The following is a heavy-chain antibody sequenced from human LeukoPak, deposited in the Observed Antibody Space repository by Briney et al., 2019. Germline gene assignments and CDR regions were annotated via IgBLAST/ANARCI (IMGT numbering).Heavy chain of an antibody. J-gene: IGHJ4*02. Sequence: ASVKVSCKASGGTFSKYAISWVRQAPGQGLEWMGGITPTYGLVHYAQKFQGRVTLTTDASTGTADLEMNSLTFEDTAVYYCATGTNGLYGSNRFQGYFDDWGQGTLVTVLS. V-gene: IGHV1-69*05. CDR1: GGTFSKYA. D-gene: IGHD6-13*01. CDR2: ITPTYGLV. CDR3: ATGTNGLYGSNRFQGYFDD.